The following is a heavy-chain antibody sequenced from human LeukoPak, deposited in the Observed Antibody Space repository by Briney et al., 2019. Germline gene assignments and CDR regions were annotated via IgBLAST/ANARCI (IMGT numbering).Heavy chain of an antibody. J-gene: IGHJ4*02. D-gene: IGHD2-8*01. Sequence: PGGSLRLSCAASGFTFDDYGMSWVRQAPGKGLEWVANIKQDGSEKYYVDSVKGRFTISRDNAKNSLYLQMNSLRAEDTAVYYCARDRVYAGDYWGQGTLVTVSS. CDR2: IKQDGSEK. V-gene: IGHV3-7*01. CDR1: GFTFDDYG. CDR3: ARDRVYAGDY.